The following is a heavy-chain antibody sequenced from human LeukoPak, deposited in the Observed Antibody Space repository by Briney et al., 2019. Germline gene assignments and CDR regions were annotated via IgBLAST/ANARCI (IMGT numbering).Heavy chain of an antibody. D-gene: IGHD2-15*01. J-gene: IGHJ4*02. V-gene: IGHV3-7*03. CDR3: AKGLVVVAATPLSDY. Sequence: PGGSLRLSCAASGFTFSRHWMTWVRQAPGRGLEWVANIKEDGSEKYYTDSVKGRFTISRDNAKNTLYLQMNSLRAEDTAVYYCAKGLVVVAATPLSDYWGQGTLVTVSS. CDR2: IKEDGSEK. CDR1: GFTFSRHW.